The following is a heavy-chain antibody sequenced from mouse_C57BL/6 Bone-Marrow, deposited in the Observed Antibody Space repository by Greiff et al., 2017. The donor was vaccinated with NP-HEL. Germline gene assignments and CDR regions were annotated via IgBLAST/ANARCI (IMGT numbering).Heavy chain of an antibody. J-gene: IGHJ2*01. CDR1: GYTFTSYW. CDR3: ARSPFITTAPYYFDY. Sequence: QVQLQQSGAELAKPGASVKLSCKASGYTFTSYWMHWVTQRPGQGLEWIGYINPSSGYPTSNQKYTDKATLTADKSSSTAYMQLSSLTYEDSAVYYCARSPFITTAPYYFDYWGQGTPLTVSS. CDR2: INPSSGYP. D-gene: IGHD1-1*01. V-gene: IGHV1-7*01.